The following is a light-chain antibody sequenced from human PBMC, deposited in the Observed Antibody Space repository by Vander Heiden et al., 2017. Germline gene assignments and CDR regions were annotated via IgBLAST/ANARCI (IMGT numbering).Light chain of an antibody. J-gene: IGKJ2*01. Sequence: EIQMTQSPSTLSASVGDRVNIPCRARPSLCSWLAWYQQKPGKDPKLLIYKVSKLKSDVPARFSGGGSGTEFALTISSLQPDDLATYYCQQYDSYPYTFGQGTKLEIK. CDR2: KVS. CDR3: QQYDSYPYT. CDR1: PSLCSW. V-gene: IGKV1-5*03.